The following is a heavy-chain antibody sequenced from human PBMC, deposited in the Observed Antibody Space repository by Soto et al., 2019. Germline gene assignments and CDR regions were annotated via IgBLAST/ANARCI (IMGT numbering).Heavy chain of an antibody. CDR3: ASGYSSSSPGNYYYGMDV. D-gene: IGHD6-6*01. Sequence: QVQLVQSGAEVKKPGSSVKDSCKASGGTFSSYAISWVRQAPGQGLEWMGGIIPIFGTANYAQKFQGRVTITADKSTSTAYMELSSLRSEDTAVYYCASGYSSSSPGNYYYGMDVWGQGTTVTVSS. CDR1: GGTFSSYA. V-gene: IGHV1-69*06. CDR2: IIPIFGTA. J-gene: IGHJ6*02.